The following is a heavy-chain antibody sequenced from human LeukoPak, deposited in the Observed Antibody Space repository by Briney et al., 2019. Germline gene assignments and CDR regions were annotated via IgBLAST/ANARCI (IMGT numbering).Heavy chain of an antibody. Sequence: GESLKISCKGSGYSFTSYWIGWVRQMPGKGLEWMGIIYPGDSDTRYSPSFQGQVTISADKSFSTAYLQWSSLKASDTAIYYCASSKSSSWYLFYFDFWGQGTLVTVSS. V-gene: IGHV5-51*01. CDR3: ASSKSSSWYLFYFDF. CDR2: IYPGDSDT. CDR1: GYSFTSYW. J-gene: IGHJ4*02. D-gene: IGHD6-13*01.